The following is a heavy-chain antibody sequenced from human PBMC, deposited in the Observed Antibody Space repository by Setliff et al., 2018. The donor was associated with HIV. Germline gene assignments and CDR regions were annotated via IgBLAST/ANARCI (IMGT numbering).Heavy chain of an antibody. D-gene: IGHD3-9*01. J-gene: IGHJ3*02. CDR2: IYYSGNT. V-gene: IGHV4-39*07. Sequence: LSLTCTVSGGSIKSSSYYWGWIRQPPGKGLEWIGSIYYSGNTYYNPSLKSRVTISEDRSRNQFSLRLSSVTAADTAVYYCARRERYYDILTGRVSDGFDIWGQGTMVTVSS. CDR1: GGSIKSSSYY. CDR3: ARRERYYDILTGRVSDGFDI.